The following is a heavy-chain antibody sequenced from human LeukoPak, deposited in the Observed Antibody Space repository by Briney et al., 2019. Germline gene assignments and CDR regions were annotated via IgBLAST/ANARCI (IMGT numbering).Heavy chain of an antibody. J-gene: IGHJ4*02. Sequence: PGGSLRLPCAASGFTFSSYWMHWVRQAPGKGLVWVSRINSDGSSTSHADSVKGRFTISRDNAKNTLYLQMNSLRAEDTAVYYCARESSVGAHKAFDYWGQGTLVTVSS. CDR2: INSDGSST. CDR3: ARESSVGAHKAFDY. D-gene: IGHD1-26*01. CDR1: GFTFSSYW. V-gene: IGHV3-74*01.